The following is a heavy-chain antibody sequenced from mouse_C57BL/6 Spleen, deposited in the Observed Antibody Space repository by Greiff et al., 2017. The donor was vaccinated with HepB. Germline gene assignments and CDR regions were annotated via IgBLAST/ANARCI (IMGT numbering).Heavy chain of an antibody. Sequence: EVQLQQSGAELVRPGASVKLSCTASGFNIKDYYMHWVKQRPEQGLEWIGRIDPEDGDTEYAPKFQGKATMTADTSSNTAYLQLSSLTSEDTAVYYCTTYYYGSSYEGDAMDYWGQGTSVTVSS. CDR3: TTYYYGSSYEGDAMDY. D-gene: IGHD1-1*01. CDR1: GFNIKDYY. V-gene: IGHV14-1*01. CDR2: IDPEDGDT. J-gene: IGHJ4*01.